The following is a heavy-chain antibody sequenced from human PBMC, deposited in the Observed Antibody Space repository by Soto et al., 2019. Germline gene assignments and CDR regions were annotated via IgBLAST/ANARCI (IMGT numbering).Heavy chain of an antibody. CDR1: GGFVSSGSYY. D-gene: IGHD1-1*01. V-gene: IGHV4-34*01. CDR2: MSHSGGT. J-gene: IGHJ3*02. Sequence: QVQLQQWGAGLLKPSETLSLTCAVYGGFVSSGSYYWSWIRQPPGKGLEWIGEMSHSGGTHFNPSLKSRVTISVDTSKNQFYLKMSSVTAADTALYYCARVARGTATTVVDAFDIWGPGTMVTVPS. CDR3: ARVARGTATTVVDAFDI.